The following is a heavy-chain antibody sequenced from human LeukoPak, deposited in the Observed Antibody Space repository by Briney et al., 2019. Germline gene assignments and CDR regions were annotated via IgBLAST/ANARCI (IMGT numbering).Heavy chain of an antibody. CDR3: AKRISGWYFTDY. CDR2: ITGSGGNT. Sequence: GGSLRLSCAASGFTFSSYAMSWVRLAPGQGLEWVSAITGSGGNTHYTDSVKGRFTISRDNSKNTLYLQMNSLRAEDTAVYYCAKRISGWYFTDYWGQGTLVTVSS. D-gene: IGHD6-19*01. J-gene: IGHJ4*02. CDR1: GFTFSSYA. V-gene: IGHV3-23*01.